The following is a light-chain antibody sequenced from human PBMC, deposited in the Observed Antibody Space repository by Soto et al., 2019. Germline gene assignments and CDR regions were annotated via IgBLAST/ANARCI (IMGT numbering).Light chain of an antibody. J-gene: IGLJ2*01. CDR3: QSYDSNSVV. V-gene: IGLV6-57*04. CDR2: KDN. CDR1: GGSIASNH. Sequence: NFMLTQPHSVSESPGKTVTISCTRSGGSIASNHVQWYQQRPGSAPTTVTYKDNQRPSGVPDRFSGSIDSSSNSASLTISGLKTEDEADYYCQSYDSNSVVFGGGTKLTVL.